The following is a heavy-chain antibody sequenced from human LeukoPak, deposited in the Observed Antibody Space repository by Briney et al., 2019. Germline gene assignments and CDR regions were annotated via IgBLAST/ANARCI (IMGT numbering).Heavy chain of an antibody. CDR1: GFTFSSYG. V-gene: IGHV3-30*18. J-gene: IGHJ4*02. CDR2: ISYDGSNK. Sequence: PGGSLRLSCAASGFTFSSYGMHWVRQAPGKGLEWVAVISYDGSNKYYADSVKGRFTISRDNSKNTLYLQMNSLRAEDTAVYYCAKDRGYVDTAMVPFDYWGQGTLVTVSS. CDR3: AKDRGYVDTAMVPFDY. D-gene: IGHD5-18*01.